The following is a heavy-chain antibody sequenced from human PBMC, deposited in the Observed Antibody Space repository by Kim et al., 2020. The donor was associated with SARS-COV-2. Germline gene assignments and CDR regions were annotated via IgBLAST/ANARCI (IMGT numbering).Heavy chain of an antibody. CDR2: IRSKAYGGTT. V-gene: IGHV3-49*03. Sequence: GGSLRLSCTASGFTFGDYAMSWFRQAPGKGLEWVGFIRSKAYGGTTEYAASVKGRFTISRDDSKSIAYLQMNSLKTEDTAVYYCTREWAAAAPPGYFDYWGQGTLVTVSS. CDR3: TREWAAAAPPGYFDY. CDR1: GFTFGDYA. J-gene: IGHJ4*02. D-gene: IGHD6-13*01.